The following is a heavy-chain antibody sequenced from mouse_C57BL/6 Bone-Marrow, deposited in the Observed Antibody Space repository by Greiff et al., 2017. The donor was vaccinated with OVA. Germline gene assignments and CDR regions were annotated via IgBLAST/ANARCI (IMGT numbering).Heavy chain of an antibody. CDR1: GFTFSSYG. V-gene: IGHV5-6*01. J-gene: IGHJ2*01. Sequence: EVMLVESGGDLVKPGGSLKLSCAASGFTFSSYGMSWVRQTPDKRLEWVATISSGGSYTYYPDSVKGRFTISRDNAKNTLYLQMSSLKSEDTAMYYWARGVTPYYFDYWGQGTTLTVSS. D-gene: IGHD2-2*01. CDR2: ISSGGSYT. CDR3: ARGVTPYYFDY.